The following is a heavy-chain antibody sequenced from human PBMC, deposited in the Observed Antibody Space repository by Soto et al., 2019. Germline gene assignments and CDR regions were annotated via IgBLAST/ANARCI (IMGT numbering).Heavy chain of an antibody. CDR2: INYSGST. CDR3: ARSYRRYCSGGSCYSYYYYYMDV. CDR1: GGSFSGYY. V-gene: IGHV4-34*01. J-gene: IGHJ6*03. D-gene: IGHD2-15*01. Sequence: ETLSLTCAVYGGSFSGYYWSWIRQPPGKGLEWIGEINYSGSTNYNPSLKSRVTISVDTSKNQFSLKLSSVTAADTAVYYCARSYRRYCSGGSCYSYYYYYMDVWGKGTTVTVSS.